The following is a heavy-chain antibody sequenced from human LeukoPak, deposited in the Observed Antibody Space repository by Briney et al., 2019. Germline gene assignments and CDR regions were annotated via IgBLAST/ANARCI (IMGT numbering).Heavy chain of an antibody. CDR2: INPSGGST. CDR3: ARELETHYYYYYMDV. Sequence: ASVKVSCKASGGTFSSYAISWVRQAPGQGLEWMGIINPSGGSTSYAQKFQGRVTMTRDMSTSTVYMELSSLRSEDTAVYYCARELETHYYYYYMDVWGKGTTVTVSS. J-gene: IGHJ6*03. CDR1: GGTFSSYA. V-gene: IGHV1-46*01. D-gene: IGHD5-24*01.